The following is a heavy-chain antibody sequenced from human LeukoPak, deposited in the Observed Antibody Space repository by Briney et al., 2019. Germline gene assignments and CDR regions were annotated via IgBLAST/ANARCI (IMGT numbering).Heavy chain of an antibody. V-gene: IGHV1-18*01. CDR1: GYTFTSYG. D-gene: IGHD2-21*01. Sequence: GASVKVSCKASGYTFTSYGISWVRQAPGQGLEWMGWISAYNGNTNYAQKLQGRVTMTTDTSTSTAYMELRSLRSDDTAVYYCARPTYVVGGWKSYYFDYWGQGTLVTVSS. J-gene: IGHJ4*02. CDR2: ISAYNGNT. CDR3: ARPTYVVGGWKSYYFDY.